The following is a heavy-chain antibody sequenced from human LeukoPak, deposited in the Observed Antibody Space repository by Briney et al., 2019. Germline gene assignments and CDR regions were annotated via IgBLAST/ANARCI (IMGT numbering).Heavy chain of an antibody. CDR2: ISGSGGST. D-gene: IGHD3-3*01. V-gene: IGHV3-23*01. CDR3: AKSLTYYDFWSGYY. J-gene: IGHJ4*02. Sequence: GGSLRLSCAASGFTFSSYAMSWVRQAPGKGLEWVSAISGSGGSTYCADSVEGRFTISRDNSKNTLYLQMNSLRAEDTAVYYCAKSLTYYDFWSGYYWGQGTLVTVSS. CDR1: GFTFSSYA.